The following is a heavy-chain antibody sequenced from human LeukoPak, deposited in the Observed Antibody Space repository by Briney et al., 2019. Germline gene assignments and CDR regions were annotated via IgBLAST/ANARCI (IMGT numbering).Heavy chain of an antibody. J-gene: IGHJ4*02. V-gene: IGHV4-39*01. CDR2: IYYSGST. D-gene: IGHD3-16*01. Sequence: KPSETLSLTCTVSGGSISSSSYYWGWIRQPPGKGLEWIGSIYYSGSTYYNPSLKSRVTISVDTSKNQFSLKLSSVTAADTAVYYCASSRSYYVYYYFDYWGQGTLVTVSS. CDR1: GGSISSSSYY. CDR3: ASSRSYYVYYYFDY.